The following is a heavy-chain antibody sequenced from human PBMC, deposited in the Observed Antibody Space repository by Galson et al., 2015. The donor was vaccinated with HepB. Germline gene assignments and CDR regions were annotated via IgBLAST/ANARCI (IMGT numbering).Heavy chain of an antibody. CDR1: GDSVSSNSAA. CDR2: TYYRSKWYD. J-gene: IGHJ6*03. V-gene: IGHV6-1*01. D-gene: IGHD1-7*01. CDR3: ARGLELLLANYSYYMDV. Sequence: CAISGDSVSSNSAAWTWIRQSPSRGLEWLGTTYYRSKWYDDYAVSVKSRITINPDTSKNQFSLQLNSVTPEDTAVYYCARGLELLLANYSYYMDVWGKGTTVTVSS.